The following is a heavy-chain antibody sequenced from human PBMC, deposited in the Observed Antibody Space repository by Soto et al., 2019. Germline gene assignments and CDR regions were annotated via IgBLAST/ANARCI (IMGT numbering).Heavy chain of an antibody. CDR3: AHRLTYSSSSEFDY. CDR1: GFSLSTSGVG. J-gene: IGHJ4*02. Sequence: PTLVNPTQTLTLTCTFSGFSLSTSGVGVGWIRQPPGKALEWLALIYWNDDKRYSPSLKSRLTITKDTSKNQVVLTMTNMDPVDTATYYCAHRLTYSSSSEFDYWGQGTLVTVSS. D-gene: IGHD6-6*01. V-gene: IGHV2-5*01. CDR2: IYWNDDK.